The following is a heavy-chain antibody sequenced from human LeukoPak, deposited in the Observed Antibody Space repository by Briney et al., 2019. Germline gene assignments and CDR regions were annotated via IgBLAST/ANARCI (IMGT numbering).Heavy chain of an antibody. CDR2: TYYSGST. CDR3: ARAGPVTVTTFDY. CDR1: GGSISSSSYY. J-gene: IGHJ4*02. Sequence: SETLSLTCTVSGGSISSSSYYWGWIRQPPGKGLEWIGSTYYSGSTYYNPSLKSRVTISVDTSKNQFSLKLSSVTAADTAVYYCARAGPVTVTTFDYWGQGTLVTVSS. D-gene: IGHD4-17*01. V-gene: IGHV4-39*07.